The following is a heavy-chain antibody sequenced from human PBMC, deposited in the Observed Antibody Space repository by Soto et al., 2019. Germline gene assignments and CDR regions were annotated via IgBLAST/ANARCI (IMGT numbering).Heavy chain of an antibody. CDR3: ASFFTTIRGVIRPPSAPIDY. J-gene: IGHJ4*02. V-gene: IGHV1-24*01. D-gene: IGHD3-10*01. Sequence: GASVKVSCKVSGYTLTELSMHWVRQAPGKGLEWMGGFDPEDGETIYAQKFQGRVTMTEDTSTDTAYMELSSLRSEDTAVYYCASFFTTIRGVIRPPSAPIDYWGQGTLVTVSS. CDR1: GYTLTELS. CDR2: FDPEDGET.